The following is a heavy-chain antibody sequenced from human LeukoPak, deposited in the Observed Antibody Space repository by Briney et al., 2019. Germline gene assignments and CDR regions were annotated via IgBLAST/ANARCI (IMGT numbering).Heavy chain of an antibody. CDR2: IGTIGDT. J-gene: IGHJ4*02. CDR1: GFAFSNGD. Sequence: GGSLRLSCAASGFAFSNGDMHWVRQATGKGPEWVSAIGTIGDTYYSDSVKGRFTISRENAKNSLYLQMNSLRAEDTAVYYCAEDRQLWFRSTVDYWGQGTLVTVSS. V-gene: IGHV3-13*04. D-gene: IGHD5-18*01. CDR3: AEDRQLWFRSTVDY.